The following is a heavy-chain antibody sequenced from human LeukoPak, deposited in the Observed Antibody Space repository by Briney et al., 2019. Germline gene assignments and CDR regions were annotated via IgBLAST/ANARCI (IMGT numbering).Heavy chain of an antibody. CDR2: ISGSGGST. CDR3: AKDLVAVVVPATLFDY. V-gene: IGHV3-23*01. Sequence: QPGGSLRLSCAASGFTFSSYAMSWVRQAPGKGLEWVSAISGSGGSTYYADSVEGRFTISRDNSKNTLYLQMNSLRAEDTAVYYCAKDLVAVVVPATLFDYWGQGTLVTVSS. J-gene: IGHJ4*02. D-gene: IGHD2-2*01. CDR1: GFTFSSYA.